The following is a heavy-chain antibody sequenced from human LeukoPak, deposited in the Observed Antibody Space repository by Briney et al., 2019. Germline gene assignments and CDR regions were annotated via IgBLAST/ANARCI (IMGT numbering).Heavy chain of an antibody. V-gene: IGHV3-53*01. Sequence: GGSLRLSCAASGLTVSANYMSWVRQAPGKGLEWVSVIYSGGSTYYADSVKGRFTISRDTSKNTLYLQMDSLRAEDTAVYYCARDADRGWYPYWGQGTLVIVSS. CDR2: IYSGGST. CDR1: GLTVSANY. J-gene: IGHJ4*02. CDR3: ARDADRGWYPY. D-gene: IGHD6-19*01.